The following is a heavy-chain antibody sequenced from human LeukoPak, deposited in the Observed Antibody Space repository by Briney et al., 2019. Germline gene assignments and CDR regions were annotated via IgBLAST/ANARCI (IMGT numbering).Heavy chain of an antibody. Sequence: GGSLRLPCAASGFTFSSYAMHWVRQAPGTGLEWVAVISYDGSNKYYADSVKGRFTISRDNSKNTLYLQMNSLRAEDTAVYYCARDFGTYYYGSGSYGDYWGQGTLVTVSS. J-gene: IGHJ4*02. V-gene: IGHV3-30-3*01. D-gene: IGHD3-10*01. CDR1: GFTFSSYA. CDR3: ARDFGTYYYGSGSYGDY. CDR2: ISYDGSNK.